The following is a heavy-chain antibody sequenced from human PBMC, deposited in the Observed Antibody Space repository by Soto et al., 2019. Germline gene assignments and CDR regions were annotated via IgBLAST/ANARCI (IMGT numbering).Heavy chain of an antibody. CDR1: GGSISSSSYY. Sequence: PSETLSLTCTVSGGSISSSSYYWGWIRQPPGKGLEWIGSIYYSGYTNYNPSLKSRVTISVDTSKNQFSLKLSSVTAADTAVYYCARHKIWAFDYWGQGTLVTVSS. V-gene: IGHV4-39*07. J-gene: IGHJ4*02. CDR2: IYYSGYT. CDR3: ARHKIWAFDY. D-gene: IGHD3-16*01.